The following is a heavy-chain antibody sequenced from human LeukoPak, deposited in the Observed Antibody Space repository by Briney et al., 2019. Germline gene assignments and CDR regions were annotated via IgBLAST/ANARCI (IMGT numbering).Heavy chain of an antibody. CDR1: GDSISSYY. CDR2: IYHSGST. Sequence: SETLSPTCTVSGDSISSYYWSWIRQPPGKGLEWIGYIYHSGSTNYNPSLKSRVTISAGTSKDQFSLKLASVTAADTAVYYCATGYSSTWYYFDYWGQGTLVTVSS. D-gene: IGHD6-13*01. V-gene: IGHV4-59*01. CDR3: ATGYSSTWYYFDY. J-gene: IGHJ4*02.